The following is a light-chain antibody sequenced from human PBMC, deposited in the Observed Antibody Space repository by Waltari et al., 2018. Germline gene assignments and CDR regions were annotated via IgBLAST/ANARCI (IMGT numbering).Light chain of an antibody. CDR1: SSSVGGCNY. V-gene: IGLV2-23*02. Sequence: QSALTQPASVSGSPGQSITISCTGTSSSVGGCNYVPWYQQHPGKAPKLMIYDVSKRPSGVSNRFSGSKSGNTASLTISGLQAEDEADYYCCSYAGSSTWVFGGGTKLTVL. J-gene: IGLJ3*02. CDR3: CSYAGSSTWV. CDR2: DVS.